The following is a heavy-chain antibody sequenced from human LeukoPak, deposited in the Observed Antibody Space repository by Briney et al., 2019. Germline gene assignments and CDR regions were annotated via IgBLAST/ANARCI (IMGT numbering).Heavy chain of an antibody. CDR1: GGSINSHY. V-gene: IGHV4-59*08. Sequence: SETLSLTCAVSGGSINSHYWGWIRQPPGKGLQWIGDIYYTGKNNYNPSLKSRVTISLDTSKDHLSLNLTSVLAADTAVYYCVRRDSGWNYFDYWGQGILVTVSS. D-gene: IGHD5-12*01. CDR3: VRRDSGWNYFDY. CDR2: IYYTGKN. J-gene: IGHJ4*02.